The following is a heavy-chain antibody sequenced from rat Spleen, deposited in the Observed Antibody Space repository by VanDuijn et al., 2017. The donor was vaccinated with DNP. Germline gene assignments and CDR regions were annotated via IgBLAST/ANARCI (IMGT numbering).Heavy chain of an antibody. CDR1: GFTFSDYY. Sequence: EVQLVESGGGLVQPGRSLKLSCAASGFTFSDYYMAWVRQAPKKGLEWVATMLYDGSSTYYPDAVKGRFTLSRDNAKSSLYLQMNSLKSEDTATYYCARALWVSWYFDFWGPGTMVTVSS. J-gene: IGHJ1*01. CDR3: ARALWVSWYFDF. V-gene: IGHV5-7*01. CDR2: MLYDGSST. D-gene: IGHD1-7*01.